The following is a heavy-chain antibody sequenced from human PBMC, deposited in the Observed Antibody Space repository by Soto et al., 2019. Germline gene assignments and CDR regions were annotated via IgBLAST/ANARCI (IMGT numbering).Heavy chain of an antibody. Sequence: SLRLSCAACGFNFSSTDMPWVRQVSGEGLEWVSVIGTGGSTYYPVSVKGRFTISRENCKNTLYLQMNSRRAEDTAVYYSARDRRYYDSSGYWRALDIWGQGTMVTVSS. CDR1: GFNFSSTD. D-gene: IGHD3-22*01. J-gene: IGHJ3*02. CDR3: ARDRRYYDSSGYWRALDI. CDR2: IGTGGST. V-gene: IGHV3-53*01.